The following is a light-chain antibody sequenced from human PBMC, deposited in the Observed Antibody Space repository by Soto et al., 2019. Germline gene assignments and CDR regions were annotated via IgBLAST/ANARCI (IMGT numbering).Light chain of an antibody. CDR3: QQYNSYPLT. CDR2: DAS. Sequence: IPMTQSPSSVCGSXGDRVTISCRASLGISNCLAWFQQKPGIAPKSXXYDASSLQRGGPSKFSGSGSATDFTRTISSRQPEDFATYYGQQYNSYPLTFGQGTRLEIK. CDR1: LGISNC. J-gene: IGKJ5*01. V-gene: IGKV1-16*02.